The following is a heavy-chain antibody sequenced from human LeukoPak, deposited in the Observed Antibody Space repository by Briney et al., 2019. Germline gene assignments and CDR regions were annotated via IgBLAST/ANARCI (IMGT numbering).Heavy chain of an antibody. D-gene: IGHD5/OR15-5a*01. Sequence: ASVKVSCKVSGYTLTELSMHWVRQAPGQGLEWMGIINPSGGSTSYAQKFQGRVTMTRDTSTSTVYMELSSLRSEDTAVYYCARATLYDYYFDSWGQGTLVIVSS. V-gene: IGHV1-46*01. J-gene: IGHJ4*02. CDR3: ARATLYDYYFDS. CDR1: GYTLTELS. CDR2: INPSGGST.